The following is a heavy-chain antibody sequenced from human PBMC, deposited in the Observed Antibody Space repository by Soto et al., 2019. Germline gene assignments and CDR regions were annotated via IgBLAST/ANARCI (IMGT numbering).Heavy chain of an antibody. CDR2: INHSGST. V-gene: IGHV4-34*01. CDR1: GGSFSCYY. D-gene: IGHD2-15*01. CDR3: ASSLGARYCSGGSCSRGYYYGMDV. Sequence: KPSETLSLTCAVYGGSFSCYYWSWIRQPPGKGLEWIGEINHSGSTNYNPSLKSRVTISVDTSKNQFSLKLSSVTAADTAVYYCASSLGARYCSGGSCSRGYYYGMDVWGQGTTVTVSS. J-gene: IGHJ6*02.